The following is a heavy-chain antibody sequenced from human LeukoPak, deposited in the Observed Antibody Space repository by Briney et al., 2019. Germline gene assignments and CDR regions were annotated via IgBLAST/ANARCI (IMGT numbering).Heavy chain of an antibody. CDR2: INPNSGGT. CDR1: GYTFTGYY. CDR3: ARVRPTVTSQLHFDY. V-gene: IGHV1-2*02. J-gene: IGHJ4*02. D-gene: IGHD4-17*01. Sequence: GASVKVSCKASGYTFTGYYMHWVRQAPGQGLEWMGWINPNSGGTNYAQKFQGRVTMTRDTSISTAYMELSRLRSDDTAVYYCARVRPTVTSQLHFDYWGQGTLVTVSS.